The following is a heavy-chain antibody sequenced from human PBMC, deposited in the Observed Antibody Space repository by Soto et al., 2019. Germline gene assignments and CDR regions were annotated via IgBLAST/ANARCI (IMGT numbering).Heavy chain of an antibody. CDR1: SGSISTYH. J-gene: IGHJ6*02. CDR2: IYYSGST. D-gene: IGHD3-9*01. V-gene: IGHV4-59*01. CDR3: AILNYDILTGRYYGIDV. Sequence: SETLSLTCTVSSGSISTYHWSWIRQPPGKGLEWIGYIYYSGSTNYNPSLKSRVTLSVDTSKNQFSLMLSSVTAADTAVYYCAILNYDILTGRYYGIDVWAQGTTVTVSS.